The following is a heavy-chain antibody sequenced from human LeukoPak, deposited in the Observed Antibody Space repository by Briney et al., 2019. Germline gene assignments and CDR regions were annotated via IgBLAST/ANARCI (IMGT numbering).Heavy chain of an antibody. Sequence: SSETLSLTCTVSGGSMSSYYWSWIRQPPGKGLEWVGYISYSGSTNYSPSLKSRVTISADTSNKQIYLKLSSVTAADTAVYYCARQYSSNWWVDYWGQGVLVTVSS. CDR2: ISYSGST. V-gene: IGHV4-59*08. D-gene: IGHD6-13*01. CDR1: GGSMSSYY. J-gene: IGHJ4*02. CDR3: ARQYSSNWWVDY.